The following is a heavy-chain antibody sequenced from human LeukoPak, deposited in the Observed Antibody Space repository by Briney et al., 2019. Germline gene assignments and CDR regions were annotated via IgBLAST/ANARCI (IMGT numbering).Heavy chain of an antibody. D-gene: IGHD5-24*01. CDR2: ISYDGSNK. CDR3: ARDLRSGWLQLPHFDY. J-gene: IGHJ4*02. V-gene: IGHV3-30*03. Sequence: GGSLRLSCAASGFTFSSYGMHWVRQAPGKGLEWVAVISYDGSNKYYADSVKGRFTISRDNSKNTLYLQMNSLRAEDTAVYYCARDLRSGWLQLPHFDYWGQGTLVTVSS. CDR1: GFTFSSYG.